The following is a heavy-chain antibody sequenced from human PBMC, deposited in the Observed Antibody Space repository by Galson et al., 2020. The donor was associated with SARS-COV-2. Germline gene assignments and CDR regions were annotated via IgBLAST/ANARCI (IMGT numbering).Heavy chain of an antibody. CDR1: GFSFSSYA. J-gene: IGHJ6*02. CDR3: ARGLVDGDCYPDPCYYGMDV. Sequence: GESLKIPCAASGFSFSSYAMYWVRQAPGKGLEWVASISDDGSHKDYADSVKGRLSVSRDNYKNTLFLQMDSLTAEDTSVYTCARGLVDGDCYPDPCYYGMDVWGQGTTVTVSS. CDR2: ISDDGSHK. V-gene: IGHV3-30*14. D-gene: IGHD2-21*02.